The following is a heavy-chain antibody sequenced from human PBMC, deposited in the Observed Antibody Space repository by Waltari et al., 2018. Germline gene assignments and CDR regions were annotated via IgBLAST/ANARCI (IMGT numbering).Heavy chain of an antibody. J-gene: IGHJ4*02. CDR3: AREYGYPRY. V-gene: IGHV3-11*04. CDR1: GFSFSDYY. Sequence: QVQLVESGGGLVKPGGSLRLSCATSGFSFSDYYMSWIRQAPGKGLEWISYISDSGDTTHYADSVRGRFTISRDNAKNALYLQMNSLRAEDAAVYYCAREYGYPRYWGQGTLVTVSS. CDR2: ISDSGDTT. D-gene: IGHD5-12*01.